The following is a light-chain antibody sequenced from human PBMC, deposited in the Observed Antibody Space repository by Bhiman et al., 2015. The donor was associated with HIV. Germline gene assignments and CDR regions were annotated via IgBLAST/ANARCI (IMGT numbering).Light chain of an antibody. V-gene: IGLV1-40*01. CDR3: AAWDDSLHGPV. CDR1: SSNIGAGYD. Sequence: QSVLTQPPSVSGAPGQRVTISCTGSSSNIGAGYDVHWYQQLPGTAPKLLIYRSNQRPSGVPDRFSGSKSGTSASLAISGLQAEDEADYYCAAWDDSLHGPVFGGGTKLTVL. CDR2: RSN. J-gene: IGLJ3*02.